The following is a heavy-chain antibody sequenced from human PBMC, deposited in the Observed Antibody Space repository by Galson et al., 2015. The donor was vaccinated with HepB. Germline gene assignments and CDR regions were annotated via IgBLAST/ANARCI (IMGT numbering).Heavy chain of an antibody. CDR1: GFTFSRYA. D-gene: IGHD3-10*01. J-gene: IGHJ4*02. CDR3: ARDNDYYGSGNCFDY. V-gene: IGHV3-21*01. Sequence: SLRLSCAASGFTFSRYAMTWVRQAPGKGLEWVSSISSSSSYIYYADSVKGRFTISRDNAKNSLYLQMTSLRAEDTAVYYCARDNDYYGSGNCFDYWGQGTLVTVSS. CDR2: ISSSSSYI.